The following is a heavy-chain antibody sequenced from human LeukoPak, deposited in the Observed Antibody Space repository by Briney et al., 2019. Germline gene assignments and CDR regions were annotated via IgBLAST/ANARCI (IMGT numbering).Heavy chain of an antibody. Sequence: SESLSLTCLVSGGSISSYYWSWVRQPPGRGLEWIGYIYYSGSTNYNPSLRSRVTLSVDTSKNQSSLKLSSVTAADTAVYYCARALGGCSGGSCGYYFDYWGQGTLVTVSS. CDR2: IYYSGST. CDR3: ARALGGCSGGSCGYYFDY. D-gene: IGHD2-15*01. V-gene: IGHV4-59*01. CDR1: GGSISSYY. J-gene: IGHJ4*02.